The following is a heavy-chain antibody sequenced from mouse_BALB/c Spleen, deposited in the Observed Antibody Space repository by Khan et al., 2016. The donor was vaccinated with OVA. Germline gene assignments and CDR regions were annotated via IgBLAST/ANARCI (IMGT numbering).Heavy chain of an antibody. CDR2: INTYTGDP. J-gene: IGHJ1*01. CDR3: ARGASYGYFDV. CDR1: GYTFTNYG. V-gene: IGHV9-1*02. Sequence: QIQLVQSGPELKKPGETVKISCKASGYTFTNYGMNWVKQAPGKGLKWMGWINTYTGDPTYTDDFKGRFAISSDTSTSTVYLQINNLKNEDMATDFCARGASYGYFDVWGAGTTVTVSS.